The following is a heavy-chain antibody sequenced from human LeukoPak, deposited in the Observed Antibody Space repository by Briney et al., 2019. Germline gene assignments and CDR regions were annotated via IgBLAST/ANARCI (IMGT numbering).Heavy chain of an antibody. CDR3: AGYCSSTSCSWDY. V-gene: IGHV1-46*03. D-gene: IGHD2-2*01. J-gene: IGHJ4*02. CDR1: GYTFTSYY. Sequence: ASVKVSCKASGYTFTSYYMHWVRQAPGQGLEWMGIINPSGGSTSYAQKFHGRVTMTRDTSTSTVYMELSSLRSEDTAVYYRAGYCSSTSCSWDYWGQGTLVTVSS. CDR2: INPSGGST.